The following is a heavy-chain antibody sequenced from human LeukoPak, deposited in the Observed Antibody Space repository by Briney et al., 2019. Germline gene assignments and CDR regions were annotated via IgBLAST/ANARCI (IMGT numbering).Heavy chain of an antibody. CDR2: IGAGSST. J-gene: IGHJ4*02. CDR1: GYTFSRCA. Sequence: GGSLRLSCAASGYTFSRCAMSWVRQAPGKGLEWVSAIGAGSSTYYADSVKGRFTISRDNSKNTLYLQMNSLRAEDTAVYYCAKGGSTSPNGINDYWGQGTLVTVSS. D-gene: IGHD2-2*01. CDR3: AKGGSTSPNGINDY. V-gene: IGHV3-23*01.